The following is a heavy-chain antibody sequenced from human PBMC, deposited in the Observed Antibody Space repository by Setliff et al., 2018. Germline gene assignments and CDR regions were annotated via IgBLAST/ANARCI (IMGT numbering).Heavy chain of an antibody. CDR2: IDPKSGRT. J-gene: IGHJ4*02. Sequence: ASVKVSCKTSGYPFVGYFIYWMRQAPRQGLEWVGWIDPKSGRTKYAVKFQGRVTMTRDTSSSTIYMEVNSLTSDDTAVYFCAKQGDLAFDYWGQGTQVTVSS. CDR1: GYPFVGYF. CDR3: AKQGDLAFDY. D-gene: IGHD3-16*01. V-gene: IGHV1-2*02.